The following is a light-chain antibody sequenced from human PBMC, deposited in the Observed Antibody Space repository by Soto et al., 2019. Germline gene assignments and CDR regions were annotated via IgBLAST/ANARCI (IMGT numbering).Light chain of an antibody. CDR1: QSAISDY. CDR2: GVS. V-gene: IGKV3D-20*02. Sequence: IILTQSPGTLSLSPGSRATLSCRASQSAISDYLAWYQKKPGQAPRLLIFGVSNRATGIPDRFSGSGSGTDFTLTISSLEPEDFAVYYCQQRSNWPITFGQGTRLEIK. J-gene: IGKJ5*01. CDR3: QQRSNWPIT.